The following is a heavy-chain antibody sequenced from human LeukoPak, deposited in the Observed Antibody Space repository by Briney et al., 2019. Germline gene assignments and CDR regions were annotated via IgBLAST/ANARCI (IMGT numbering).Heavy chain of an antibody. CDR3: ARVLRVAGNRFDY. Sequence: PSETLSLTCAVYGGSFSGYYWSWIRQPPGKGLEWIGEINHSGSTNYNPSLKSRVTISVDTSKNQFSLKLSSVTAADTAVYYCARVLRVAGNRFDYWGQGTLVTVSS. CDR1: GGSFSGYY. D-gene: IGHD6-19*01. V-gene: IGHV4-34*01. J-gene: IGHJ4*02. CDR2: INHSGST.